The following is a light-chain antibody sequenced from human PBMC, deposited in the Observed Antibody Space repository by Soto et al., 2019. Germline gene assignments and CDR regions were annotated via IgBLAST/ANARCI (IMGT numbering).Light chain of an antibody. CDR2: GVS. J-gene: IGLJ1*01. V-gene: IGLV2-18*02. Sequence: QSALAQPASVSGSPGQSITVSCTGTSSDVGSYNRVSWYQQPPGTAPKLIIYGVSNRPLGVPDRFFGSKSGNTASLTISGLQAEDEADYYCCSYTTRTTYAFGTGTRSPS. CDR1: SSDVGSYNR. CDR3: CSYTTRTTYA.